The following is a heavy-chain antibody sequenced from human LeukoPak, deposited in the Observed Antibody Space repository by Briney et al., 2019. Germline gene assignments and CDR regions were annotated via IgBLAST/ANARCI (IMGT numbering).Heavy chain of an antibody. V-gene: IGHV3-30*18. D-gene: IGHD6-13*01. CDR2: ISCDGGTQ. CDR1: GFTFNNFG. CDR3: AKDLLRAAAGTALHYYYMDV. J-gene: IGHJ6*03. Sequence: GGSLRLSCAASGFTFNNFGMQWVRQTPGKGLEWVTVISCDGGTQYYADSVKGRFTISRDDSKNTLYLQMNSLRAEDTAVYYCAKDLLRAAAGTALHYYYMDVWGKGTTVTVSS.